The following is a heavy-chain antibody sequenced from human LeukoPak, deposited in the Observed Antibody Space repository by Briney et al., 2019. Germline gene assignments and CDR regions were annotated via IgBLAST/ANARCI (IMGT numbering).Heavy chain of an antibody. CDR2: ISGSGGST. Sequence: GASLSLSCAASGFTFSSYAMSWVRQAPGKGLEWVSAISGSGGSTYYADSVKGRFTISRDNSKNTLYLQMNSLRAEDTAVYYCAKDSLYGDYVSFDYWGQGTLVTVSS. J-gene: IGHJ4*02. CDR1: GFTFSSYA. CDR3: AKDSLYGDYVSFDY. V-gene: IGHV3-23*01. D-gene: IGHD4-17*01.